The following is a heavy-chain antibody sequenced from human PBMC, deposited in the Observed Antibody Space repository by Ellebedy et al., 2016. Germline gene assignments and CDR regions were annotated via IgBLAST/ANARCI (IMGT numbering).Heavy chain of an antibody. CDR3: ARQGMARFFDWTFDY. D-gene: IGHD3-9*01. CDR1: GGSITSYY. J-gene: IGHJ4*02. CDR2: IYYSGST. V-gene: IGHV4-59*08. Sequence: SETLSLTCTVSGGSITSYYWSWIRQPPGKGLEWIGYIYYSGSTNYNPSLKSRVTISVDTSKNQFSLNLSSVTAADTAVYYCARQGMARFFDWTFDYWGQGTLVTVSS.